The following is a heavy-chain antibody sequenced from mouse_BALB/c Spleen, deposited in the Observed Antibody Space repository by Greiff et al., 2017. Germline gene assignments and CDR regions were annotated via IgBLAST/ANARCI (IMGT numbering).Heavy chain of an antibody. CDR1: GYSITSGYS. Sequence: EVQLQQSGPDLVKPSQSLSLTCTATGYSITSGYSWHWIRQFPGNILEWMGYIHYSGSTNYNPSLKSRISITRDTSKNQFFLQLNSVTTEDTATYYCAIPSYDYEGPWFAYWGQGTLVTVSA. D-gene: IGHD2-4*01. V-gene: IGHV3-1*02. J-gene: IGHJ3*01. CDR2: IHYSGST. CDR3: AIPSYDYEGPWFAY.